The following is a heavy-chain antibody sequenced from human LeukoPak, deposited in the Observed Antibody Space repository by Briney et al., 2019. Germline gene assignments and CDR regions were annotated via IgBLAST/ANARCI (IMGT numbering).Heavy chain of an antibody. Sequence: ASVKVSCTASGGTFSSYAISWVRQAPGQGLEWMGRIIPIFGTANYAQKFQGRVTITTDESTSTAYMELSSLRSEDTAVYYCARSRELATIYSLQLPDFDYWGQGTLVTVSS. J-gene: IGHJ4*02. V-gene: IGHV1-69*05. CDR1: GGTFSSYA. CDR2: IIPIFGTA. D-gene: IGHD5-24*01. CDR3: ARSRELATIYSLQLPDFDY.